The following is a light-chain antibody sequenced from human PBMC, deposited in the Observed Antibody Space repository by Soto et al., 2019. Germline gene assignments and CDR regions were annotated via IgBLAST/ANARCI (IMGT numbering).Light chain of an antibody. Sequence: DIQMTQSPSSLSASVGDRVTITCRASQSISTYLNWYQQKPGKAPKVLIYTASTLQSGVPSRFSGSGSGTDFTLTISSQQPEDIATYFCQKSHTTPLSFGGGTKVEIK. V-gene: IGKV1-39*01. CDR1: QSISTY. CDR2: TAS. CDR3: QKSHTTPLS. J-gene: IGKJ4*01.